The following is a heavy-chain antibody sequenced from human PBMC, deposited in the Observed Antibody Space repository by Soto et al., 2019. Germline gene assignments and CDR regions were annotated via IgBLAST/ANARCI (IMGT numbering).Heavy chain of an antibody. D-gene: IGHD5-12*01. V-gene: IGHV3-30-3*01. CDR1: GFTFSSYA. J-gene: IGHJ6*02. Sequence: QVQLVESGGGVVQPGRSLRLSCAASGFTFSSYAMHWVRQAPGEGLEWVAVISYDGGSNKYYADSVKGRFTISRDNSRNTLYLQMNSLRAEDTDVYYCARVVATITDYYYGMDVWGQGTTVTVSS. CDR2: ISYDGGSNK. CDR3: ARVVATITDYYYGMDV.